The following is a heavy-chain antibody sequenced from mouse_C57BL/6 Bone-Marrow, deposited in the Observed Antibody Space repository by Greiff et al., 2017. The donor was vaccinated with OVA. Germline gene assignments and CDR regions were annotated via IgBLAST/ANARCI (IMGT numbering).Heavy chain of an antibody. CDR3: ARSLSTVYAMDD. CDR1: GFSLTSYA. J-gene: IGHJ4*01. CDR2: LWTGGGT. V-gene: IGHV2-9-1*01. D-gene: IGHD1-1*01. Sequence: QVQLKESGPGLVAPSQSLSITCTVSGFSLTSYAISWVRQPPGKGLEWLGVLWTGGGTHYNSAITSRLSISKDNSNSQVFLKMNSRQTDDTARYYCARSLSTVYAMDDWGQGTSVTVSS.